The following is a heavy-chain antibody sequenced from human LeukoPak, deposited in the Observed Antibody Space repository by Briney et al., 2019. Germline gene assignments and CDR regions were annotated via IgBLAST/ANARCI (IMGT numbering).Heavy chain of an antibody. CDR3: ARGLLYFDWLSGLFD. Sequence: SETLSLTCAVYGGSFSGYYWSWIRQPPGKGLEWIGEINHSGSTNYNPALKSRVTISVDTSKNQFSLKLRSVTAADTAVYYCARGLLYFDWLSGLFDWGQGTLVTVSS. D-gene: IGHD3-9*01. CDR1: GGSFSGYY. V-gene: IGHV4-34*01. CDR2: INHSGST. J-gene: IGHJ4*02.